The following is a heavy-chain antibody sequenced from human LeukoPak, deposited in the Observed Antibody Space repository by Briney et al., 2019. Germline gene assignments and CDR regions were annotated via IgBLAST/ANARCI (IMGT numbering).Heavy chain of an antibody. J-gene: IGHJ4*02. CDR1: GYTFTSYY. Sequence: ASVKVSCKASGYTFTSYYMHWVRQAPGQGLEWMGWINPNSGGTNYAQKFQGRVTMTRDTSISTAYMELSRLRSDDTAVYYCARPIAAAGPSDYWGQGTLVTVSS. D-gene: IGHD6-13*01. V-gene: IGHV1-2*02. CDR2: INPNSGGT. CDR3: ARPIAAAGPSDY.